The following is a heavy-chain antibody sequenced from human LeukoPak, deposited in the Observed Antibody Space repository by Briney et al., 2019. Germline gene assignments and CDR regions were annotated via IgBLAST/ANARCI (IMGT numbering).Heavy chain of an antibody. J-gene: IGHJ4*02. CDR2: IGTAGDP. CDR1: GFTFSSYD. D-gene: IGHD2-2*01. V-gene: IGHV3-13*05. Sequence: GGSLRLSCAASGFTFSSYDMHWVRQATGKGLEWVSAIGTAGDPYYPGSVKGRFTISRENAKNSLYLQMNSLRAEDTAVYYCAKEKLGYCSGSSCYSTYYFDYWGQGTLVTVSS. CDR3: AKEKLGYCSGSSCYSTYYFDY.